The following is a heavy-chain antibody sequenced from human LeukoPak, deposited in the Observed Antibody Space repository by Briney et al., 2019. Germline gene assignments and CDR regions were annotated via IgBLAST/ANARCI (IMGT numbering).Heavy chain of an antibody. CDR3: ARDKALLKGLVHYHFDY. V-gene: IGHV1-46*01. D-gene: IGHD6-19*01. Sequence: EASVKASCKASGYTFSNYYMHWVRQAPGQGLEWMGILNPSGGTTTYAQKFQGRVTMTRDTSTSTVYMELSSLRSEDTAVYYCARDKALLKGLVHYHFDYWGQGTLVTVPS. J-gene: IGHJ4*02. CDR2: LNPSGGTT. CDR1: GYTFSNYY.